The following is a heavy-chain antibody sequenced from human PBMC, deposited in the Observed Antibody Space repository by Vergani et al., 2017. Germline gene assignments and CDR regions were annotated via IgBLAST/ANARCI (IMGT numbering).Heavy chain of an antibody. Sequence: EVQLVESGGGLVQPGGSLRLSCAASGFTFSSYWMHWVRQAPGKGLVWVSRINRDGSSTSYADSVKGRFTPSRDNAKNTLYLQMNSLRAEDTAVYYCARGPLGGSYFDYWGQGTLVTVSS. CDR1: GFTFSSYW. CDR3: ARGPLGGSYFDY. V-gene: IGHV3-74*01. J-gene: IGHJ4*02. CDR2: INRDGSST. D-gene: IGHD3-16*01.